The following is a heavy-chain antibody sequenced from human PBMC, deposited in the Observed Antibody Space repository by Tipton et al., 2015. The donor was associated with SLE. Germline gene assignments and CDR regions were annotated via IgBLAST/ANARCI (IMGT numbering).Heavy chain of an antibody. CDR2: IYYTGSA. Sequence: TLSLTCTVSGASISSSYWSWIRQPPEKGLEWIGYIYYTGSANYNPSLKSRVTISIDTSKNQFSLKVNSVNAADTAVYYCARENSGNFLPPNYFDYWGQGALVTVSS. CDR1: GASISSSY. V-gene: IGHV4-59*01. D-gene: IGHD1-26*01. J-gene: IGHJ4*02. CDR3: ARENSGNFLPPNYFDY.